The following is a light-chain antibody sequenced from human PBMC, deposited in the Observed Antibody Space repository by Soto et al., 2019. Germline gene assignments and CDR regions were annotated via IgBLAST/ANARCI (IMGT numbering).Light chain of an antibody. Sequence: DIQVTQSPVSLSASVGDRVTITCRTSQGISTYLNWYQQKAGDAPRLLISAASDLQKGVPSGFSGSGSGADFTLTISSLRPEDFATYYCQQAYITPYTFGQGAKLEI. CDR3: QQAYITPYT. CDR1: QGISTY. CDR2: AAS. J-gene: IGKJ2*01. V-gene: IGKV1-39*01.